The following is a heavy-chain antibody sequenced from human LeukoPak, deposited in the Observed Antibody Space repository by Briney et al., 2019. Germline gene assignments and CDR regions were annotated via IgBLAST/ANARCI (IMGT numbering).Heavy chain of an antibody. J-gene: IGHJ3*02. Sequence: GASVKVSCKASGYTFTNYAMNWVRQAPGQGLEWMGIINPSGGSTSYAQKFQGRVTMTRDMSTSTVYMELSSLRSEDTAVYYCARYCSSTSCSEPDAFDIWGQGTMVTVSS. CDR1: GYTFTNYA. CDR3: ARYCSSTSCSEPDAFDI. V-gene: IGHV1-46*01. CDR2: INPSGGST. D-gene: IGHD2-2*01.